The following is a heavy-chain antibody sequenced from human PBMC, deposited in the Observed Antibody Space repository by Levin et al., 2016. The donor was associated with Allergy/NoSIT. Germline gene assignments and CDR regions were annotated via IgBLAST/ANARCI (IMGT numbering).Heavy chain of an antibody. J-gene: IGHJ3*02. Sequence: GESLKISCAASGFTFSDYYMSWIRQAPGKGLEWVSYISFTSGYTNHADSVKGRFTISRDNAKNSLYLQMNSLRAEDTAVYYCARDPVGDPAFDIWGQGTMVTVSS. V-gene: IGHV3-11*05. CDR1: GFTFSDYY. D-gene: IGHD3-10*01. CDR3: ARDPVGDPAFDI. CDR2: ISFTSGYT.